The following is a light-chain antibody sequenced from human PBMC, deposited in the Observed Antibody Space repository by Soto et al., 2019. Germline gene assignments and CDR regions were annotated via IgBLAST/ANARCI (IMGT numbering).Light chain of an antibody. J-gene: IGKJ5*01. CDR3: QQRYSWPPIT. CDR2: DAS. V-gene: IGKV3-11*01. CDR1: HSVRSY. Sequence: EIVLAQSPGTPSLPPGERATPSCRASHSVRSYLLWYQQKPGQAPRLLISDASNRATGIPARFSGSGSGTDFTLTISSLEPEDFAVYYCQQRYSWPPITFGQGTRLEIK.